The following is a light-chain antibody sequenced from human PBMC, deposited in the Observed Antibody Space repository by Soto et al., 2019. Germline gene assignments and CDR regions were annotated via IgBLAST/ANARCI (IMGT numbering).Light chain of an antibody. CDR2: TAS. Sequence: DIQMTQSPSSLSASTGDRVTITCRASQDISIYLNWYQHKPGRAPKLLIYTASTLQSGVPSRFSGSGSGTDFTLTISSLQPDDFATYYCQESYFPPFNFGPGTKVDMK. J-gene: IGKJ3*01. V-gene: IGKV1-39*01. CDR1: QDISIY. CDR3: QESYFPPFN.